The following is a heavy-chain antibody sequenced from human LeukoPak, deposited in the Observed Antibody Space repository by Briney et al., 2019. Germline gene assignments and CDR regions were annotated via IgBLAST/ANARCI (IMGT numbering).Heavy chain of an antibody. CDR2: IYTSGST. D-gene: IGHD3-22*01. V-gene: IGHV4-4*07. J-gene: IGHJ4*02. CDR1: GGSISSYY. Sequence: EASETLSLTCTVSGGSISSYYWSWIRQPAGKGLEWIGRIYTSGSTNYNPSLKSRVTMSVDTSKNQFSLKLSSVTAADTAVYYCARGSFRDSSGYHTRNYPRRRYYFDYWGQGTLVTVSS. CDR3: ARGSFRDSSGYHTRNYPRRRYYFDY.